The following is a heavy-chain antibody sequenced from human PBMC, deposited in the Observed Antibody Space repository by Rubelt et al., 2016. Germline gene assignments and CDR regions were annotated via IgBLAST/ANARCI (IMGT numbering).Heavy chain of an antibody. Sequence: QLQLQESGPGLVKPSETLSLTCAVYGGSFSGYYCTCIRQPPGKGLAWIGSIYYSGSTDYKTSLQNRINKSVEKSRNQFTRSAGVVTTAGSAGYYCAGGDVWSGDYGRYGMDVWGQGTTVTVSS. CDR3: AGGDVWSGDYGRYGMDV. D-gene: IGHD3-3*01. CDR2: IYYSGST. V-gene: IGHV4-34*10. CDR1: GGSFSGYY. J-gene: IGHJ6*02.